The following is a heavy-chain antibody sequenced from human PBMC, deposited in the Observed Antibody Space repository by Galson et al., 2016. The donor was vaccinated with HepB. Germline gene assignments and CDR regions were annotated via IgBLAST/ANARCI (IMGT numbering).Heavy chain of an antibody. D-gene: IGHD1-26*01. J-gene: IGHJ4*02. V-gene: IGHV3-48*02. CDR1: GFTFSSYS. CDR2: ISSSSSTI. Sequence: SLRLSCAASGFTFSSYSMNWVRQAPGKGLEWVSYISSSSSTIYYADPVRGRFTISRGNAKNSLCLQMNSLRDEDTAVYYCARASGSYNYFDYWGQGTLVTVSS. CDR3: ARASGSYNYFDY.